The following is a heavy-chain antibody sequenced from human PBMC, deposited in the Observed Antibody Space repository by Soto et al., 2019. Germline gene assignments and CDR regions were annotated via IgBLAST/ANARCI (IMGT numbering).Heavy chain of an antibody. CDR3: ARDDYSSTGRNSGFDY. J-gene: IGHJ4*02. Sequence: GGSLRLSCAASGFTFRNYAMHWVRQARQAPGKGLEWVAVISYDGSNQFYADSVKGRFTISRDDSKNTLYLQMNSLRADDTAVYYCARDDYSSTGRNSGFDYWGQGTLVTVSS. CDR2: ISYDGSNQ. D-gene: IGHD3-22*01. V-gene: IGHV3-30-3*01. CDR1: GFTFRNYA.